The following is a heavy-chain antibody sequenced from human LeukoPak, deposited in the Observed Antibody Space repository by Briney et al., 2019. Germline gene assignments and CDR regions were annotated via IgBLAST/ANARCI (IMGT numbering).Heavy chain of an antibody. CDR2: ISGSGGST. D-gene: IGHD3-22*01. V-gene: IGHV3-23*01. CDR1: GFTFSSYA. Sequence: GGSLRLSCAASGFTFSSYAMSWVRQAPGKGLEWVSAISGSGGSTYYADSVKGRFTISRDNSKNTLYLQMNSLRPEDTAVYYCAKDYYDSSGYYLKAVYWGQGTLVTVSS. CDR3: AKDYYDSSGYYLKAVY. J-gene: IGHJ4*02.